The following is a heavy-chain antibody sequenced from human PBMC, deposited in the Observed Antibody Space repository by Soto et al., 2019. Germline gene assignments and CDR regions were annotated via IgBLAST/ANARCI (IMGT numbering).Heavy chain of an antibody. V-gene: IGHV4-59*01. CDR3: AGGNDYGGTNFDY. D-gene: IGHD4-17*01. CDR2: IYYSGST. Sequence: QVQLQESGPGLVKPSETLSLTCTVSGGSISSYYWSWIRQPPGKGLEWIGYIYYSGSTNYNPSLKSRVTISVDTSKNQFSLNLSSVTAADTAVYYCAGGNDYGGTNFDYWGQGTLVTVSS. J-gene: IGHJ4*02. CDR1: GGSISSYY.